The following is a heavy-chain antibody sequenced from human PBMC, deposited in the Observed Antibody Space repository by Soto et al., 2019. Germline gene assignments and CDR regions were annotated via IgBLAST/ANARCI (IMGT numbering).Heavy chain of an antibody. CDR2: ISYDGSNK. Sequence: GGSLRLSCAASGVTFSSYGMHWVRQAPGKGLEWVAVISYDGSNKYYADSVKGRFTISRDNSKKTLYLQMNSLRAEDTAVYYCAKDVVVGATTGLGDYYYYYGMDVWGQGTTVTVSS. CDR3: AKDVVVGATTGLGDYYYYYGMDV. D-gene: IGHD1-26*01. CDR1: GVTFSSYG. V-gene: IGHV3-30*18. J-gene: IGHJ6*02.